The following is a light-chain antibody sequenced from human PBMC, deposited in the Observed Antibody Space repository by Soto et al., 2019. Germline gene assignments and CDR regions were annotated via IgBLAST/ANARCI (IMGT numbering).Light chain of an antibody. J-gene: IGKJ1*01. Sequence: IVMTQSPATLSVSPGERATLSCRASQSVNSNLAWYQQKPGQAPRLLIYDASTRATGIPAKFSGSGSGTEFTLTISSLQSEDFAVYYCQQYNYWWTFGQATKVEIK. CDR1: QSVNSN. V-gene: IGKV3-15*01. CDR3: QQYNYWWT. CDR2: DAS.